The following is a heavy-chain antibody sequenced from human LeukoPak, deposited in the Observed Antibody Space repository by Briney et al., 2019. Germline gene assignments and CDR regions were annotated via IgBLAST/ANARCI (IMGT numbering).Heavy chain of an antibody. CDR3: ARVNLGANARGPWFDP. V-gene: IGHV1-2*02. D-gene: IGHD1-26*01. CDR2: INPNSGGT. Sequence: ASVKVSCKASGYTFTGYYMHWVRQAPGQGLEWMGWINPNSGGTNYAQRFQGRVSMTRDTSISTAYMELRWLRSDDTAVYYCARVNLGANARGPWFDPWGQGTLVTVSS. CDR1: GYTFTGYY. J-gene: IGHJ5*02.